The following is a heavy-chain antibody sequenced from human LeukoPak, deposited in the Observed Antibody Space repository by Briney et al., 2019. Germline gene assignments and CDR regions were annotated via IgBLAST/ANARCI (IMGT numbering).Heavy chain of an antibody. J-gene: IGHJ4*02. CDR2: ISGSGGTT. CDR3: AKRGVVIRVILVGFHKEAYYFDS. CDR1: GITLSNYG. D-gene: IGHD3-22*01. V-gene: IGHV3-23*01. Sequence: GGSLRLSCAVSGITLSNYGMSWVRQAPGKGLEWVAGISGSGGTTSYADSVKGRFTISRDNPQNTLYLQMNSLRAEDTAVYFCAKRGVVIRVILVGFHKEAYYFDSWGRGALVTVSS.